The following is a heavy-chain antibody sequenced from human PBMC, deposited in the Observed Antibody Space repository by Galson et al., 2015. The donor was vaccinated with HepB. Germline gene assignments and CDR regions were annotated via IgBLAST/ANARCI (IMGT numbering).Heavy chain of an antibody. V-gene: IGHV3-73*01. J-gene: IGHJ4*02. CDR1: GFTFSGSA. CDR2: IRSKANSYAA. CDR3: TRHVSLAVAGTGYDY. Sequence: SLRLSCAASGFTFSGSAMHWVRQASGKGLEWVGRIRSKANSYAAAYAASVKGRFTISRDDSKNTAYLQMNSLKTEDTAVYYCTRHVSLAVAGTGYDYWGQGTLVTVSS. D-gene: IGHD6-19*01.